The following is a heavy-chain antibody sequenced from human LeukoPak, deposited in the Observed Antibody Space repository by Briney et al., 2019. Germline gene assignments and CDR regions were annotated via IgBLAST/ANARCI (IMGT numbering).Heavy chain of an antibody. CDR1: GFTFSSYG. Sequence: GGSLRLSCAASGFTFSSYGMHWVRQAPGKGLEWVAVIWYDGSNKYYADSVKGRFTISRDNSKNTLYLQMNSLRAEDTAVYYCARDCYGSGSYNTYYYYYGMDVWGQGTTVTVSS. CDR3: ARDCYGSGSYNTYYYYYGMDV. J-gene: IGHJ6*02. V-gene: IGHV3-33*01. D-gene: IGHD3-10*01. CDR2: IWYDGSNK.